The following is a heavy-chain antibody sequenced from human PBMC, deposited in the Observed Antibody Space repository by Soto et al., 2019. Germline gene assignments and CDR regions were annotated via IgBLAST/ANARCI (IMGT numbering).Heavy chain of an antibody. V-gene: IGHV3-30*04. J-gene: IGHJ4*02. CDR2: IGHDGVNK. CDR1: GFVFGNYA. Sequence: QVRLVESGGGVVQPGRSLRLSGAASGFVFGNYAMHWVRQAPGKGPEWVTVIGHDGVNKYYADSVRGRFTVSRDDSQNTLYLELNSVRVEDSAVYYCARDPVPGIPDYFDTWGQGTLVTVSS. CDR3: ARDPVPGIPDYFDT. D-gene: IGHD1-20*01.